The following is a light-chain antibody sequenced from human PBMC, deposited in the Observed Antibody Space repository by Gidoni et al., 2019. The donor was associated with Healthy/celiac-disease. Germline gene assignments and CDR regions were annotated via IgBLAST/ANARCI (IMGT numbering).Light chain of an antibody. CDR2: KAS. Sequence: DIQMTQSPSTLSASVGDRVTITCRASQSMSSWLAWYQQKPGKAPKLLIYKASSLESGVPSRFSGSGSGTEFTLTISSLQPDDFATYYCQQYNSYPVGFGQGTKLEIK. CDR1: QSMSSW. J-gene: IGKJ2*03. CDR3: QQYNSYPVG. V-gene: IGKV1-5*03.